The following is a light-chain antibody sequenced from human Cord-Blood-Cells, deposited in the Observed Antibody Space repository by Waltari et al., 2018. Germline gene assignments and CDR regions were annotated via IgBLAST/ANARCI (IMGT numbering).Light chain of an antibody. CDR1: TLRSYY. J-gene: IGLJ2*01. V-gene: IGLV3-19*01. CDR3: NSRDSSGNHVV. Sequence: SSELTQDPAVSVALGQTVRITCHGDTLRSYYASWYQQNPGQAHVLVIYGKNNRPSGLPDRFSDSRSGNAASLTITGAQAEDDADYYCNSRDSSGNHVVFGGGTKLTVL. CDR2: GKN.